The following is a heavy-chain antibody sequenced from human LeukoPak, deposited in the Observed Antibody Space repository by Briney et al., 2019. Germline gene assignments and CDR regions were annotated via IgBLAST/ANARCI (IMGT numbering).Heavy chain of an antibody. CDR2: IKQDGSEK. Sequence: GGSLRLSCAPSGITFSSYWMSWVRQAPGKGLEWVANIKQDGSEKYYVDSEKGRFTISRDNAKNSLYLQMNSLRAEDTAVYYCARDAPPYYYDSSGYLNIWGQGTMVTVSS. D-gene: IGHD3-22*01. V-gene: IGHV3-7*03. CDR3: ARDAPPYYYDSSGYLNI. J-gene: IGHJ3*02. CDR1: GITFSSYW.